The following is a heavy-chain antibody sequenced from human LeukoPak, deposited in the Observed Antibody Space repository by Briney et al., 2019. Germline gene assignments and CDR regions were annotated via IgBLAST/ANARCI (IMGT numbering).Heavy chain of an antibody. CDR2: IYSGGST. D-gene: IGHD6-19*01. Sequence: GGSLRLSCAASGFTVSSNYMSWVRQAPGKGLEWVSVIYSGGSTYYADSVKGRFTISRDNSKNTLYLQMNSLRAEDTAVYYCARESVIIAVTGTETSGAFGAWGQGTMVTVSS. J-gene: IGHJ3*01. V-gene: IGHV3-66*01. CDR3: ARESVIIAVTGTETSGAFGA. CDR1: GFTVSSNY.